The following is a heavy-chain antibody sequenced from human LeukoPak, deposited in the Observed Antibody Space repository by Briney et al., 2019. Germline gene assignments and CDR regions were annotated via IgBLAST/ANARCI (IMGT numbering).Heavy chain of an antibody. D-gene: IGHD5-24*01. CDR3: AKRGGYNWEFDY. CDR2: IYYSGST. V-gene: IGHV4-59*11. Sequence: SETLSLTCAVSGGSISSHYWSWVRQPPGKGLEWLGYIYYSGSTNYNPSLKSRVTISVDTSKNQFSLKLSSVTAADTAVYYCAKRGGYNWEFDYWGQGTLVTVSS. CDR1: GGSISSHY. J-gene: IGHJ4*02.